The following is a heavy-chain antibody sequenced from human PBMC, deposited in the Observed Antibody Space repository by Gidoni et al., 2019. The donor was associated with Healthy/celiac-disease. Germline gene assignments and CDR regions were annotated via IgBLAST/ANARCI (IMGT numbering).Heavy chain of an antibody. CDR3: AKDLGIVGAPGAFDI. V-gene: IGHV3-23*01. CDR1: GFTFSSDA. Sequence: EVQVLESGGGLVQPGGSLRLSCVGSGFTFSSDAMSGVRQAPGTGMVWVSSIRRMGGSTYYADSVKGRFTISRDNSKNTLYLQMNSLRAEDTAVYYCAKDLGIVGAPGAFDIWGQGTMVTVSS. CDR2: IRRMGGST. D-gene: IGHD1-26*01. J-gene: IGHJ3*02.